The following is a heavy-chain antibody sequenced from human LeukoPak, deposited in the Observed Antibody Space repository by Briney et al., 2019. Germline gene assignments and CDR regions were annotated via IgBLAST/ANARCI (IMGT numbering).Heavy chain of an antibody. CDR3: ARRVYYYGSGRSSYYFDY. Sequence: ESGPTLVNPTQTLTLTCTFSGFSLSTSGPCVSWIRQPPGKALEWLARIDWDDDKYYSTFLKTRLTISKDPSKNQVVLTMTNMDPVDTATYYCARRVYYYGSGRSSYYFDYWGQGTLVTVSS. D-gene: IGHD3-10*01. V-gene: IGHV2-70*11. CDR1: GFSLSTSGPC. J-gene: IGHJ4*02. CDR2: IDWDDDK.